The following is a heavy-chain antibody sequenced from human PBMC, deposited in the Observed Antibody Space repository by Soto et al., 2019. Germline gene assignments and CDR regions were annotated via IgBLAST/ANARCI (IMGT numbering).Heavy chain of an antibody. CDR3: AKERGLYYYESRCTENSYYYGMDV. V-gene: IGHV3-9*01. J-gene: IGHJ6*02. CDR1: GFAFDDYA. Sequence: EMQLVESGGGLVQPGRSLRLSCAASGFAFDDYAMHWVRQAPGKGLEWVSGINWNSDTKGYADSVKGRFTISRDNAKNSLYLQMSSLRPEDTALYSCAKERGLYYYESRCTENSYYYGMDVWGQGTTVTVSS. D-gene: IGHD3-22*01. CDR2: INWNSDTK.